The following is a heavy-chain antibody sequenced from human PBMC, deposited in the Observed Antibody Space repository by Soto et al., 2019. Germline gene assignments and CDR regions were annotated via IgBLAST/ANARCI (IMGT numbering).Heavy chain of an antibody. V-gene: IGHV1-18*01. Sequence: ASVKLTCKTSVSTFSSSTFTWVRQAPGQGLEYMGWISGYNGNTNNAQKFQGRVTMTTDTSASTVYMEVSSLRSDDTAVYYCSRGGSLKYAMDVWGQ. CDR3: SRGGSLKYAMDV. J-gene: IGHJ6*02. D-gene: IGHD2-15*01. CDR1: VSTFSSST. CDR2: ISGYNGNT.